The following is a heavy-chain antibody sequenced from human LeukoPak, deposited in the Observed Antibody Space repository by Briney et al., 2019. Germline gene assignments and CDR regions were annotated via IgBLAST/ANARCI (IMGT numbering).Heavy chain of an antibody. J-gene: IGHJ4*02. CDR1: GFHFFSYV. V-gene: IGHV3-30*02. CDR2: IRHDDDQK. Sequence: GGSLRLSCAACGFHFFSYVMHWVRQTPGKGLEWVASIRHDDDQKYYAGSVKGRFTISRDNSKNTVDVQMNSLRVEDTAVYYCVKDGSNWNFDYWGQGTLVTVSS. D-gene: IGHD1-20*01. CDR3: VKDGSNWNFDY.